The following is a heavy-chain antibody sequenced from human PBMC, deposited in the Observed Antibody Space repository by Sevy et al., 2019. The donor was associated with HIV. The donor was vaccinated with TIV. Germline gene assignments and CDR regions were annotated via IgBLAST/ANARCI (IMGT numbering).Heavy chain of an antibody. CDR3: ARDQYGMDV. V-gene: IGHV3-30-3*01. J-gene: IGHJ6*02. Sequence: GGSLRLSCAASGFTFSSYAMHWVRQAPGKGLEWVAVISYDGSNKYYADSVKGRFTISRDNSKNTLYLQMNSLRAEDTAGYYCARDQYGMDVWGQGTTVTVSS. CDR2: ISYDGSNK. CDR1: GFTFSSYA.